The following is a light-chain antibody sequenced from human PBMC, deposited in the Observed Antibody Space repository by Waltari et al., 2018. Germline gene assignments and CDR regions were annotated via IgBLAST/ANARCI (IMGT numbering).Light chain of an antibody. Sequence: DIQMTQSPSTLSAPVGDTVTITCRASQTVSAWLAWYQQKPGNAPKLLIYKASNLKSGVPSRFSGSGSGTEFNLTINSLQPDDFATYYCQQYNSYSPWTFGPGTKVEIK. CDR2: KAS. CDR1: QTVSAW. V-gene: IGKV1-5*03. J-gene: IGKJ1*01. CDR3: QQYNSYSPWT.